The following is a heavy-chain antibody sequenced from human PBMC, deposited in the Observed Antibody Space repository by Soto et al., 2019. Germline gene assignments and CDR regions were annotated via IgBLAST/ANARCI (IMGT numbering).Heavy chain of an antibody. Sequence: SETLSLTCTVSGGSISSGGYYWSWIRQHPGKGLEWIGYIYYSGNTYYNPSLKSRVTISVDTSKNQFSLKLSSVTAADTAVYYCASIYDSSGYYYGNNWFDPWGQGTLVTVSS. CDR1: GGSISSGGYY. J-gene: IGHJ5*02. CDR3: ASIYDSSGYYYGNNWFDP. D-gene: IGHD3-22*01. CDR2: IYYSGNT. V-gene: IGHV4-31*03.